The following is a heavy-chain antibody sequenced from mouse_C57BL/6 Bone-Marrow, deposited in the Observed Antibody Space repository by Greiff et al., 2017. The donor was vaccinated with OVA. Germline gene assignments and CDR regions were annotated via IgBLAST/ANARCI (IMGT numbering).Heavy chain of an antibody. D-gene: IGHD4-1*02. J-gene: IGHJ3*01. CDR2: ISSGSSTI. CDR1: GFTFSDYG. Sequence: EVKLVESGGGLVKPGGSLKLSCAASGFTFSDYGMHWVRQAPEKGLEWVAYISSGSSTIYYADTVKGRFTISRDNAKNTLFLQMTSLRSEDTAMYYCARPATETFAYWGQGTLVTVSA. CDR3: ARPATETFAY. V-gene: IGHV5-17*01.